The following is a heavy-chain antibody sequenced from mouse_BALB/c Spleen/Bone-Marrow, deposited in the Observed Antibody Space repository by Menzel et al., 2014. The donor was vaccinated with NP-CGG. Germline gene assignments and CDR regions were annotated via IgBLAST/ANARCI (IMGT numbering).Heavy chain of an antibody. J-gene: IGHJ2*01. V-gene: IGHV1S34*01. Sequence: LMKTGASVKISCKASGYSFTGYYMHWVKQSHGKSLEWIGYISCYNGATSYNQKFKGRATFTVDTSSSTAYMQFNSLTSEDSAVYYCARGIYYGSSSYFDYWGQGTTLTVSS. CDR3: ARGIYYGSSSYFDY. D-gene: IGHD1-1*01. CDR2: ISCYNGAT. CDR1: GYSFTGYY.